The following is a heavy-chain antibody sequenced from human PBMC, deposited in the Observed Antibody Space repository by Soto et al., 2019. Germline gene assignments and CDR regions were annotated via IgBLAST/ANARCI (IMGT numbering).Heavy chain of an antibody. J-gene: IGHJ6*02. D-gene: IGHD2-2*01. CDR3: ARGKPRYCSSTSCYSHYYYYGMDV. CDR2: INHSGST. CDR1: GGSFSGYY. Sequence: SETLSLTCAVYGGSFSGYYWSWIRQPPGKGLGWIGEINHSGSTNYNPSLKSRVTISVDTSKNQFSLKLSSVTAADTAVYYCARGKPRYCSSTSCYSHYYYYGMDVWGQGTTVTVSS. V-gene: IGHV4-34*01.